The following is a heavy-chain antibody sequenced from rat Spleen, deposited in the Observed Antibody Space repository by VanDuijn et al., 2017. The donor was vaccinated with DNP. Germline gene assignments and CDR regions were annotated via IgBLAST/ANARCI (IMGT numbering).Heavy chain of an antibody. CDR1: YG. Sequence: YGVSWVCQPPGKGLEWIGAIWSGGSTDYNSALKSRLSISRDTSKSQVFLKMNSLQTEDTAIYYCTRVTDWGQGVMVTVSS. J-gene: IGHJ2*01. CDR3: TRVTD. CDR2: IWSGGST. V-gene: IGHV2-4*01.